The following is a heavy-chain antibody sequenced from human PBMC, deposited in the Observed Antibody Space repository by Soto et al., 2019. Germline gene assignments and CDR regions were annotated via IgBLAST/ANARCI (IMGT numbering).Heavy chain of an antibody. D-gene: IGHD3-16*01. Sequence: PSETLSLTCTVSGGSISSYYLSWIRQPPGKGLEWIGYIHYSGSTNYNPSLMGRLTISVDTSKNQFSLKLNSVTAADTAVYYCARDTGGTLGYWGQGTLVTVSS. V-gene: IGHV4-59*01. J-gene: IGHJ4*02. CDR3: ARDTGGTLGY. CDR1: GGSISSYY. CDR2: IHYSGST.